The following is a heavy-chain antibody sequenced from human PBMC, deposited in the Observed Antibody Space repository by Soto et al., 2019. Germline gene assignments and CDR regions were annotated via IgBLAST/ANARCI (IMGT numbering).Heavy chain of an antibody. V-gene: IGHV1-18*01. Sequence: VKVSVKTSGSTFPNDGSSWLRQSHRHVREWMGWITGYNGNTNYAQKIQGRVTMKTELSMSTAYMELRSLRPDDTAVYYCARVMVRFGGITTHRGGMDVRGKGTTVTVSS. CDR2: ITGYNGNT. CDR3: ARVMVRFGGITTHRGGMDV. J-gene: IGHJ6*04. D-gene: IGHD3-16*01. CDR1: GSTFPNDG.